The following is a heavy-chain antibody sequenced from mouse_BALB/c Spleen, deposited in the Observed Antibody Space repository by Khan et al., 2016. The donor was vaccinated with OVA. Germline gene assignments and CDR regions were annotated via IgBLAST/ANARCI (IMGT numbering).Heavy chain of an antibody. D-gene: IGHD1-1*01. CDR2: ISGDTSTI. J-gene: IGHJ2*01. CDR1: GFTFSNYG. CDR3: ATSYFYGYYFDY. Sequence: EVKLVESGGGLVQPGGSRKLSCAASGFTFSNYGMHWVRQAPEKGLEWVAFISGDTSTIYYADTVKGRFTISRDNPKHTLFLQMTSLMSEDTARYYCATSYFYGYYFDYWGPGTTLTVSS. V-gene: IGHV5-17*02.